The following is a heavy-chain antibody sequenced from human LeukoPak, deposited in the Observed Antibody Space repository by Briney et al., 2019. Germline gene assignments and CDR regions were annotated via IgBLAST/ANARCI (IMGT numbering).Heavy chain of an antibody. CDR2: VRHGRSNR. V-gene: IGHV3-30*12. CDR3: AREFFGSGSCRDY. CDR1: GLTYSSYA. D-gene: IGHD3-10*01. J-gene: IGHJ4*02. Sequence: GGSLRLSCTAPGLTYSSYAIHWIRQAPGKALEWVAHVRHGRSNRYYTDSVKGRLPIPRDNSKNTVYLQMNSLRAEYTAVYYCAREFFGSGSCRDYWGQGTLVTVSS.